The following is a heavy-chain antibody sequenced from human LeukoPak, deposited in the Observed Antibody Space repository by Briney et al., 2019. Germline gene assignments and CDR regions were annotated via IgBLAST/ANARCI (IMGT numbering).Heavy chain of an antibody. CDR3: ARDGSQGYCSGGSCFYNGMDV. D-gene: IGHD2-15*01. CDR1: GGSISSYY. CDR2: IYYSGST. J-gene: IGHJ6*02. V-gene: IGHV4-59*01. Sequence: SQTPSLTCTVPGGSISSYYWSWIRQPPGKGLEWIGYIYYSGSTNYNPSLKSRVTISVDTSKNQCSLKLSSVTAADTAVYYCARDGSQGYCSGGSCFYNGMDVWGQGTTVTVSS.